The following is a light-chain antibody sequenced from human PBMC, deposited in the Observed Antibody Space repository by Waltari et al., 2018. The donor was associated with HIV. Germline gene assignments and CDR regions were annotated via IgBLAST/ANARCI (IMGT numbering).Light chain of an antibody. CDR1: QSISVY. Sequence: DLQMPPSPSLLSASVGDIVIITCRASQSISVYLNWYQQKQGKAPKLLIYDASNLQSGLPSRFSGSGSGTEFTITITNLQPEDFATYFCQQSFDVPLVFGPGTKVD. CDR3: QQSFDVPLV. J-gene: IGKJ3*01. CDR2: DAS. V-gene: IGKV1-39*01.